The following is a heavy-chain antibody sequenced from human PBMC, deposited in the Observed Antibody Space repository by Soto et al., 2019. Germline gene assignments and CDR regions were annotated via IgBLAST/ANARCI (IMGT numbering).Heavy chain of an antibody. J-gene: IGHJ3*02. V-gene: IGHV4-59*08. Sequence: SETLSLTCTVSGGSVSSYYWSWIRQPPGKGLEWIGYIFDSGTTNYNPSLRSRVTISVDTSKNQFSLKLTSVTAADTAVYYCARHGGITMVRGVLAAFDIWGQWTMV. CDR2: IFDSGTT. D-gene: IGHD3-10*01. CDR1: GGSVSSYY. CDR3: ARHGGITMVRGVLAAFDI.